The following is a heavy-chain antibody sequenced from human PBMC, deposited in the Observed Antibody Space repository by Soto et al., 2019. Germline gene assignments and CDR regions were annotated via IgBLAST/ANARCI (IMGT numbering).Heavy chain of an antibody. CDR2: IYYSGST. CDR3: ARDRGNQLAQGYYYYYGMDV. J-gene: IGHJ6*02. D-gene: IGHD3-3*02. CDR1: GGSISSYY. Sequence: SETLSLTCTVSGGSISSYYWSWIRQPPGKGLEWIGYIYYSGSTNYNPSLKSRVTISVDTSKNQFSLKLSSVTAADTAVYYCARDRGNQLAQGYYYYYGMDVWGQGTTVTVSS. V-gene: IGHV4-59*01.